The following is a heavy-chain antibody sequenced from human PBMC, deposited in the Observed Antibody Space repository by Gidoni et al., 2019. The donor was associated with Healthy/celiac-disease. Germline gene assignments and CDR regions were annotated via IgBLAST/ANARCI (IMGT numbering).Heavy chain of an antibody. D-gene: IGHD1-26*01. CDR1: GYTFTSYG. Sequence: QVQLVQSGAAVKKPGASVKVSCKASGYTFTSYGISWVRQAPGQGLEWMGWISAYNGNTNYAQKLQGRVTMTTDTSTSTAYMELRSLRSDDTAVYYCALVNPGSYYGDDAFDIWGQGTMVTVSS. J-gene: IGHJ3*02. CDR3: ALVNPGSYYGDDAFDI. CDR2: ISAYNGNT. V-gene: IGHV1-18*01.